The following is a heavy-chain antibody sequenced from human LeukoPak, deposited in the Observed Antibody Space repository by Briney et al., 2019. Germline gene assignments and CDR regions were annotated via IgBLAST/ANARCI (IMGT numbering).Heavy chain of an antibody. CDR1: SYTFTRYG. J-gene: IGHJ4*02. V-gene: IGHV1-18*01. CDR2: ISGSNGNT. D-gene: IGHD3-3*01. CDR3: AREGGVGDYYFDY. Sequence: ASVKVSCKASSYTFTRYGISWVRQAPGQGLEWMGWISGSNGNTNYAQKFQGRVTMTTDTSTSTAYMELRSLRSDDTAVYYCAREGGVGDYYFDYWGQGTLVTVSS.